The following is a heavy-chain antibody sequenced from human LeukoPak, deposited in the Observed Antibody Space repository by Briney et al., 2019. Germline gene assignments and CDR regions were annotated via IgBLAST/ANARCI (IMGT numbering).Heavy chain of an antibody. Sequence: PSETLSLTCTVSDYSLNSGYYWGWIRQPPGKALEWIGTIYHGGGTYYNPSLKSRVTISVDTSKNQFSLNLSSVTAADTAIYYCARSCYGGNWYFDLWGRGTLVTVSS. CDR2: IYHGGGT. J-gene: IGHJ2*01. CDR1: DYSLNSGYY. V-gene: IGHV4-38-2*02. CDR3: ARSCYGGNWYFDL. D-gene: IGHD4-23*01.